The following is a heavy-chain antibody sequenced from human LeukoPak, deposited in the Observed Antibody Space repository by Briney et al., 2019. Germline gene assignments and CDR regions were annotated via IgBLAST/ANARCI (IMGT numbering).Heavy chain of an antibody. CDR1: GFTFSNYR. Sequence: GGSLRLSCVASGFTFSNYRMNWVRQAPGKGLEWVSDIGISGSPISYADSVKGRFTNSRDNAKNSLFLQMNSLRDEDTGIYYCARISGGMDVWGQGATVAVSS. V-gene: IGHV3-48*02. CDR3: ARISGGMDV. J-gene: IGHJ6*02. CDR2: IGISGSPI.